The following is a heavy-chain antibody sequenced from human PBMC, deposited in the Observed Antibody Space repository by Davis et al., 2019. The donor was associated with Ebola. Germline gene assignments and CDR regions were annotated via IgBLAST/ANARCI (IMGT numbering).Heavy chain of an antibody. V-gene: IGHV3-48*04. Sequence: GESLKISCAASGFTFSSYAMSWVRQAPGKGLEWVSYISSSSSTRYYADSVKGRFTVSRDNAKNSLYLQMNSLRAEDTAVYYCEREGGTYYYYYGLDVWGKGTTVTVSS. CDR1: GFTFSSYA. CDR3: EREGGTYYYYYGLDV. J-gene: IGHJ6*04. D-gene: IGHD3-16*01. CDR2: ISSSSSTR.